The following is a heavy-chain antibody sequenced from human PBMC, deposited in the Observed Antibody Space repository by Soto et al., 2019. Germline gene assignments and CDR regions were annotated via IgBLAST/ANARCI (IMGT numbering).Heavy chain of an antibody. CDR1: GYTFISYY. V-gene: IGHV1-46*01. Sequence: ASVKVSCKASGYTFISYYMHWVRQAPGQGLEWMGIINPSGGSTSYAQKFQGRVTMTRDTSTSTVYMELSSLRSEDTAVYYCARALVPYYDSSGYLTQFDYWGQGTLVTVSS. D-gene: IGHD3-22*01. CDR3: ARALVPYYDSSGYLTQFDY. CDR2: INPSGGST. J-gene: IGHJ4*02.